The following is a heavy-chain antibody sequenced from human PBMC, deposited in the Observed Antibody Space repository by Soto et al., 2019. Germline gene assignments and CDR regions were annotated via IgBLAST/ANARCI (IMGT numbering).Heavy chain of an antibody. CDR3: ARAGCDGGSCYNVVGLRYGMDV. CDR2: ISYGGSNK. V-gene: IGHV3-30-3*01. Sequence: QVQLVESGGGVVQPGRSLRLSCAASGFTFSSYAMHWVRQAPGKGLEWVAVISYGGSNKYYADSVKGRFTISRDNSQIPLYLQTHSLRAEGTAAYYWARAGCDGGSCYNVVGLRYGMDVWGDGATGSVSS. J-gene: IGHJ6*04. CDR1: GFTFSSYA. D-gene: IGHD2-15*01.